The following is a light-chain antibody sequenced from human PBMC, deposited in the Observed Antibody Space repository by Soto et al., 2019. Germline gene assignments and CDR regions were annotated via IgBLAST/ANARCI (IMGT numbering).Light chain of an antibody. CDR1: SSNIGSNY. J-gene: IGLJ1*01. CDR2: RNN. Sequence: QSVLTQPPSASGTPGQRVPISCSGSSSNIGSNYVYWYQQLPGTAPKRLIYRNNQRPSGVPDRCSGSKSGTSASLAISGRRSEDEADYYCAAWDDSLSGRYVFGTGTKVTVL. V-gene: IGLV1-47*01. CDR3: AAWDDSLSGRYV.